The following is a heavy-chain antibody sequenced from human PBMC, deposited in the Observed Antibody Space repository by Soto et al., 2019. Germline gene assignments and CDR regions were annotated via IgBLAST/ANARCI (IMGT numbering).Heavy chain of an antibody. CDR3: AKDSIAVRFYFDY. CDR1: GFTFSSYA. J-gene: IGHJ4*02. D-gene: IGHD6-13*01. Sequence: EVQLLESGGGLVQPGGSLRLSCAASGFTFSSYAMSWVRQAPGKGLEWVSAISGSGGSTYYADSVKGRFTITRDNSKNTLYLQMNSLRAEDTAVYYCAKDSIAVRFYFDYWGQGTLVTVSS. V-gene: IGHV3-23*01. CDR2: ISGSGGST.